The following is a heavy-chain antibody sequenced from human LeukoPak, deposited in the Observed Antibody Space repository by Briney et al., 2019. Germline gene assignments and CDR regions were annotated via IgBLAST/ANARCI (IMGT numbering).Heavy chain of an antibody. V-gene: IGHV1-46*01. CDR1: GYTFISYY. CDR3: ARKAPAARITGTTWGGYFDH. J-gene: IGHJ4*02. CDR2: INPTGGGT. Sequence: ASVKVSCKASGYTFISYYMHWVRQAPGQGLEWMGTINPTGGGTTYAQKFQGRVTMTRDTSTSTVYMELSSLSSEDTAVYYCARKAPAARITGTTWGGYFDHWGQGTLVTVSS. D-gene: IGHD1-14*01.